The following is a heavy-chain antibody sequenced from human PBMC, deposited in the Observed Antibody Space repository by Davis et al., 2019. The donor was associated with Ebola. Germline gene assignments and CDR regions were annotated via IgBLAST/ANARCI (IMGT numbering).Heavy chain of an antibody. J-gene: IGHJ2*01. D-gene: IGHD4-23*01. V-gene: IGHV3-30-3*01. CDR3: ARESTVVTRGYFDL. Sequence: GESLKISCAASGFTFSSYDIHWVRQAPGKGLEWVAVISYDGSNKYYADSVKGRFTISRDNSKNTLFLQMNSLRAEDTAMYYCARESTVVTRGYFDLWGRGTLVSVSS. CDR1: GFTFSSYD. CDR2: ISYDGSNK.